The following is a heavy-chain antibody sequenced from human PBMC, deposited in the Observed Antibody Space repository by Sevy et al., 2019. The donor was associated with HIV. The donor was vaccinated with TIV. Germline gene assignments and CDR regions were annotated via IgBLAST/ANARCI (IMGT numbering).Heavy chain of an antibody. J-gene: IGHJ4*02. D-gene: IGHD3-10*01. CDR2: MYYNGRA. CDR3: ASGGYYGLGSYDS. CDR1: GGSVSSGRYY. Sequence: SETLSLTCTVSGGSVSSGRYYWSWIRQSPGKGLEWIGYMYYNGRANQNPSLKSRVTMSLDTSKNQVSLRLRSVTTEDTAVYYCASGGYYGLGSYDSWGQGTLVTVSS. V-gene: IGHV4-61*01.